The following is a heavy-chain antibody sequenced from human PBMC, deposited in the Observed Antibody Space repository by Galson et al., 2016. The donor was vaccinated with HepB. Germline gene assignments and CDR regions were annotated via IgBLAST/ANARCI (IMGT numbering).Heavy chain of an antibody. V-gene: IGHV1-46*01. CDR1: GYTFTSYY. Sequence: VKVSCKASGYTFTSYYMHWVRQAPGQGLEWMGIIIPSGGGTSYAQKFQGRVTMTRDTSTSTVYMELSSLRSEDTAIYYCARASCGGDCYYVPLDYWGQGTLVTVSS. CDR3: ARASCGGDCYYVPLDY. D-gene: IGHD2-21*02. CDR2: IIPSGGGT. J-gene: IGHJ4*02.